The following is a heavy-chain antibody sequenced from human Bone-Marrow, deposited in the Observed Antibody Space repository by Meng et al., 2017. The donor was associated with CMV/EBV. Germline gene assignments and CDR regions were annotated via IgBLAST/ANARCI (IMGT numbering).Heavy chain of an antibody. J-gene: IGHJ5*01. CDR3: ARGDRGTGKNWFDP. CDR2: TYYRAKRYN. Sequence: LRLSCAISGDSVSSKSAAWNWIRQSPSRGLEGLGRTYYRAKRYNDYAVFVQSRISINPDTSKNQFSLQLNSVTPEDTAVYYCARGDRGTGKNWFDPWGQGALVTVSS. CDR1: GDSVSSKSAA. V-gene: IGHV6-1*01. D-gene: IGHD1-14*01.